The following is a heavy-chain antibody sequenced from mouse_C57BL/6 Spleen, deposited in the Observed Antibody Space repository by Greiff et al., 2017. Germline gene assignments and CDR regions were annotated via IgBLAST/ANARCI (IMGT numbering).Heavy chain of an antibody. CDR2: IYPGNSDT. Sequence: VQLQQSGTVLARPGASVKMSCKTSGYTFTSYWMHWVKQRPGQGLEWIGAIYPGNSDTSYNQKFKGKAKLTAVTSASTAYMELSSLPTEDSAVYYCTRPTAQATGTWFAYWGQGTLVTVSA. V-gene: IGHV1-5*01. CDR1: GYTFTSYW. CDR3: TRPTAQATGTWFAY. D-gene: IGHD3-2*02. J-gene: IGHJ3*01.